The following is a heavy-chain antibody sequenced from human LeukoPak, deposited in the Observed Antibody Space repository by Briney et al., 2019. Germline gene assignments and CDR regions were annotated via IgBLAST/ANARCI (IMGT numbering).Heavy chain of an antibody. D-gene: IGHD6-13*01. Sequence: GGSLRLSCTVSGFAVSSNSMSWVRQAPGKGLEWVSAISGSGGSTYYADSVKGRFTISRDNSKNTLYLQMNSLRAEDTAVYYCARDQAAGRAFDIWGQGTMVTVSS. J-gene: IGHJ3*02. CDR1: GFAVSSNS. V-gene: IGHV3-23*01. CDR3: ARDQAAGRAFDI. CDR2: ISGSGGST.